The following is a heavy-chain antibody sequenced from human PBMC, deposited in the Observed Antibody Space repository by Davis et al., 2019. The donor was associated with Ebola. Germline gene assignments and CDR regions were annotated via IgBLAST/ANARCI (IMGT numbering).Heavy chain of an antibody. CDR2: IIPIFGTA. Sequence: AASVKVSCKASGGTFSSYAISWVRQAPGQGLEWMGGIIPIFGTANYAQKFQGRVTITADKSTSTAYMELSSLRSEDTAVYYCARVRGPGVELRWFDPWGQGTLVTVSS. J-gene: IGHJ5*02. CDR3: ARVRGPGVELRWFDP. D-gene: IGHD1-7*01. CDR1: GGTFSSYA. V-gene: IGHV1-69*06.